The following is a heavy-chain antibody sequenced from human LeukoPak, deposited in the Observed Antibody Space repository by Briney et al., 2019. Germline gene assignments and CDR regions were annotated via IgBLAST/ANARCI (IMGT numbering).Heavy chain of an antibody. CDR2: ISSSGGST. V-gene: IGHV3-64*01. J-gene: IGHJ6*03. CDR3: ARGAGSYYYYYYMDV. D-gene: IGHD3-10*01. CDR1: GFTFSSYA. Sequence: GGSLRLSCAASGFTFSSYAMHWVRQAPGKGLEYVSAISSSGGSTYYANSVKVRLTISRDNSKNTLYLQMGSLRAEDMDVYYCARGAGSYYYYYYMDVWGKGNTVTVSS.